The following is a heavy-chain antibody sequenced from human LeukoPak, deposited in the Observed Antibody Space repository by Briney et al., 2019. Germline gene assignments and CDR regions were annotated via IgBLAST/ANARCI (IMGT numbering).Heavy chain of an antibody. CDR1: GGSISSYY. Sequence: SETLSLTCTVSGGSISSYYWSWIRQPPGKGLEWIGYIYYSGSTYYNPSLKSRVTISVDTSKNQFSLKLSSVTAADTAVYYCARHIYCSGGSCYFDPWGQGTLVTVSS. CDR3: ARHIYCSGGSCYFDP. V-gene: IGHV4-59*04. D-gene: IGHD2-15*01. CDR2: IYYSGST. J-gene: IGHJ5*02.